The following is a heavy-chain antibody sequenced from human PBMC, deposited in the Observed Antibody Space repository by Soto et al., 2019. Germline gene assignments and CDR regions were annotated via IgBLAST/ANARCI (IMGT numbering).Heavy chain of an antibody. D-gene: IGHD3-3*01. CDR2: INCNGGNT. J-gene: IGHJ6*03. CDR1: GFTFDDYG. V-gene: IGHV3-20*04. CDR3: AKGRGISYYYYMDV. Sequence: GGSLRLSCAASGFTFDDYGMSWVRQAPGKGLEWVSTINCNGGNTDYADSVKGRFTISRDNAKSALYLQMNSLRVEDTAVYYCAKGRGISYYYYMDVWGKGTTVTVSS.